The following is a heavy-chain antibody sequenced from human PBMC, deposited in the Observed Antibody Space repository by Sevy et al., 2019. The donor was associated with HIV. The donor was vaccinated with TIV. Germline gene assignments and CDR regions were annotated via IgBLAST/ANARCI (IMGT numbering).Heavy chain of an antibody. CDR1: GFTFSSYA. J-gene: IGHJ6*02. D-gene: IGHD4-4*01. V-gene: IGHV3-23*01. CDR3: AQGGSPPSTVITHSYYYYYGMDV. CDR2: ISGSGGST. Sequence: GGSLRLSCAASGFTFSSYAMSWVRQAPGKGLEWVSAISGSGGSTYYADSVKGRFTISRDNSKNTLYLQMNSLRAEDTAVYYCAQGGSPPSTVITHSYYYYYGMDVWGQGTTVTVSS.